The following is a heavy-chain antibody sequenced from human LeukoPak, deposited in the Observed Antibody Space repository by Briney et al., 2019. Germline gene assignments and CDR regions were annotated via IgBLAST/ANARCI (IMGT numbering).Heavy chain of an antibody. CDR2: IYYSGST. V-gene: IGHV4-31*03. D-gene: IGHD1-26*01. CDR3: ARIMVEWELGDAFDI. J-gene: IGHJ3*02. CDR1: GGSISSGGYY. Sequence: SETLSLTCTVSGGSISSGGYYWSWICQHPGKGLEWIGYIYYSGSTYYNPSLKSRVTISVDTSKNQFSLKLSSVTAADTAVYYCARIMVEWELGDAFDIWGQGTMVTVSS.